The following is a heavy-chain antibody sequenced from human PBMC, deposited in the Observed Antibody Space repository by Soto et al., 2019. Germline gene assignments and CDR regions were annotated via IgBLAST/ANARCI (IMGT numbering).Heavy chain of an antibody. CDR2: IIPIFGTA. V-gene: IGHV1-69*13. CDR1: GGTFSSYA. D-gene: IGHD1-26*01. CDR3: ARDRLWYSGSPYHDAFDI. Sequence: SVKVSCKASGGTFSSYAISWVRQAPGQGLEWMGGIIPIFGTANYAQKFQGRVTITADESTSTAYMELSSLRSEDTAVYYCARDRLWYSGSPYHDAFDIWGQGTMVTVSS. J-gene: IGHJ3*02.